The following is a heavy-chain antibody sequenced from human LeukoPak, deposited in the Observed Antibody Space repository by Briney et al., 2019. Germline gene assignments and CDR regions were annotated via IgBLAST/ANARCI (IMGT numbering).Heavy chain of an antibody. D-gene: IGHD2-21*02. CDR2: IYSGGNT. J-gene: IGHJ3*02. Sequence: GGSLRLSCAASGVTVNNIYMSWVRQAPGKGLEWVSVIYSGGNTYSADSVKGRFTISRDNSKNTLYLQMNSLRAEDTAVYYCARGGGDCYSCVFDIWGQGTRVTVSS. CDR1: GVTVNNIY. CDR3: ARGGGDCYSCVFDI. V-gene: IGHV3-66*01.